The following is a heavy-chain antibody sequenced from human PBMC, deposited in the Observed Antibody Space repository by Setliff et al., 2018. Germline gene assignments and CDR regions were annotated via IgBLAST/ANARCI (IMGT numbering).Heavy chain of an antibody. CDR3: ASCRYQVPYDP. J-gene: IGHJ5*02. Sequence: SETLSLTCTVPGGSISSISYYWGWNRQPPGKGLEWIGTVYDSGTTYYNPSLKSRVTIFVDTSKNQFSLNLNSVTAADTGVYYCASCRYQVPYDPWGQGILVTVSS. CDR1: GGSISSISYY. D-gene: IGHD2-2*01. CDR2: VYDSGTT. V-gene: IGHV4-39*01.